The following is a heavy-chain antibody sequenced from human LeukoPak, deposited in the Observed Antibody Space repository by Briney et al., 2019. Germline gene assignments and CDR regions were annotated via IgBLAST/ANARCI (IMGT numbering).Heavy chain of an antibody. J-gene: IGHJ4*02. Sequence: PGGSLRLSCAASGFTFSNSYMSWIRQAPGKGLEWISYISSSSGTIIHYADSVKGRFTISRDNAKNSLYLQMTSLRAEDTAVYYCAKDLSRILLWFGELSYWGQGTLVTVSS. CDR3: AKDLSRILLWFGELSY. CDR2: ISSSSGTII. CDR1: GFTFSNSY. V-gene: IGHV3-11*01. D-gene: IGHD3-10*01.